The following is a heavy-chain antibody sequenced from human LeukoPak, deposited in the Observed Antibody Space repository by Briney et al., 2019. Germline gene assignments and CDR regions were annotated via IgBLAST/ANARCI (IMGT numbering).Heavy chain of an antibody. J-gene: IGHJ4*02. D-gene: IGHD3-10*01. Sequence: ASVKVSCKASGYTFTSYYMHWVRQAPGQGLEWMGIINPSGGSTSYAQKFQGRVTTTRDTSTSTVYMELSSLRSEDTAVYYCARTYYYGSGSYSEYYFDYWGQGTLVTVSS. CDR2: INPSGGST. V-gene: IGHV1-46*01. CDR1: GYTFTSYY. CDR3: ARTYYYGSGSYSEYYFDY.